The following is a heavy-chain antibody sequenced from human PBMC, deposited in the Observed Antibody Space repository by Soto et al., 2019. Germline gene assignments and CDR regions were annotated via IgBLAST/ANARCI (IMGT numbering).Heavy chain of an antibody. CDR3: AWDRVTVTFFNDYYGMDV. D-gene: IGHD4-17*01. V-gene: IGHV1-18*01. CDR1: GYAFTTYG. J-gene: IGHJ6*02. CDR2: ISAYNGNT. Sequence: ASVKVSCKASGYAFTTYGISWVRQAPGQGLEWMGWISAYNGNTDYAQKLQGRVTMTTDTSTSTAYMELRSLRSDDTAVYYCAWDRVTVTFFNDYYGMDVWGQGTTVTVSS.